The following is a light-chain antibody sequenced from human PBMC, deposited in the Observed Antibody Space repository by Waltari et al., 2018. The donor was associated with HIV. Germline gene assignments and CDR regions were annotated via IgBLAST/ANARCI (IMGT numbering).Light chain of an antibody. J-gene: IGLJ2*01. Sequence: SSELTQDPSVSVALGQTVKITCQGDSLRSYYASWYQQKPGQAPVLVIYARNNRHSGIPDRFSGSSSGDTASLTITGAQAEDEAAYYCNSRDSSVNPLQVIFGGGTKVTVL. V-gene: IGLV3-19*01. CDR2: ARN. CDR1: SLRSYY. CDR3: NSRDSSVNPLQVI.